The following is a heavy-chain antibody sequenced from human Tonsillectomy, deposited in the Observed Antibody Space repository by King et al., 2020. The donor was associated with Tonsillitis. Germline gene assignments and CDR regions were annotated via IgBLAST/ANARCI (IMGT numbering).Heavy chain of an antibody. J-gene: IGHJ5*02. CDR2: IIPILGIA. CDR3: ASSRIMITFGGVIVPGNWFDP. CDR1: GGTFSSYA. D-gene: IGHD3-16*02. Sequence: QLVQSGAEVKKPGSPVKVSCKASGGTFSSYAISWVRQAPGQGLEWMGRIIPILGIANYAQKFQGRVTITADKSTSTAYMELSSLRSEDTAVYYCASSRIMITFGGVIVPGNWFDPWGQGTLVTVSS. V-gene: IGHV1-69*04.